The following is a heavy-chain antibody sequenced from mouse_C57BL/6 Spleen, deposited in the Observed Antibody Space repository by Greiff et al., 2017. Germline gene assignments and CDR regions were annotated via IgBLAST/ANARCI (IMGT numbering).Heavy chain of an antibody. CDR1: GYTFTDYE. CDR3: TRCSQLGRGAMDD. Sequence: QVQLKQSGAELVRPGASVTLSCKASGYTFTDYEMHWVKQTPVHGLEWIGAIDPETGGTAYNQKFKGKAILTADKSSSTAYMELRSLTSEDSAVYYCTRCSQLGRGAMDDWGQGTSVTVAS. D-gene: IGHD4-1*02. CDR2: IDPETGGT. V-gene: IGHV1-15*01. J-gene: IGHJ4*01.